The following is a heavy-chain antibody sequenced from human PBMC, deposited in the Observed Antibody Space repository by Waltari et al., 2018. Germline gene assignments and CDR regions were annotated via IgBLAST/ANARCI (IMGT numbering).Heavy chain of an antibody. CDR3: ARHVASSSFNWFDP. CDR2: IYPGDSDT. J-gene: IGHJ5*02. V-gene: IGHV5-51*01. CDR1: GDDFTSYW. D-gene: IGHD6-6*01. Sequence: EVQLVQSGAEVKRPGESRKMSCRGSGDDFTSYWIGWLRQITGKGLEWMGIIYPGDSDTRYSSSFHGQVTISADKSISTAHLQWSSLKASDTAMYYCARHVASSSFNWFDPWGQGTLVTVSS.